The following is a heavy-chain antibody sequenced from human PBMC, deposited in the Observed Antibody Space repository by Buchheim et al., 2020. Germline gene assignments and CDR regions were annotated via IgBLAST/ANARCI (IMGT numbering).Heavy chain of an antibody. D-gene: IGHD5-24*01. V-gene: IGHV3-7*01. CDR1: GFTFSSYW. Sequence: EVQLVESGGGLVQPGGSLRLSCAASGFTFSSYWMSWVRQAPGKGLEWVANIKQDGSEKYYVDSVKGRLTISRDNAKNSLYLQMNSLRAEDTAVYYCTRVRDGYNWREFNYYYGMDVWGQGTT. J-gene: IGHJ6*02. CDR3: TRVRDGYNWREFNYYYGMDV. CDR2: IKQDGSEK.